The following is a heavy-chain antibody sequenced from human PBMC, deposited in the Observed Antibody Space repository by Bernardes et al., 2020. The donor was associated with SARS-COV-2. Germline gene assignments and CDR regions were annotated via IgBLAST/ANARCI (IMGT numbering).Heavy chain of an antibody. V-gene: IGHV3-23*01. CDR3: ARCVVGYYAMDV. CDR2: ISGSGGST. D-gene: IGHD2-21*01. Sequence: GSLRLSCAASGFGFSVFAMTWVRQAPGKGLEWVSGISGSGGSTYYADSVKGRFTISRDNSKNTLFLQMNSLRAEDTAVYYCARCVVGYYAMDVWGQGTTVTVSS. CDR1: GFGFSVFA. J-gene: IGHJ6*02.